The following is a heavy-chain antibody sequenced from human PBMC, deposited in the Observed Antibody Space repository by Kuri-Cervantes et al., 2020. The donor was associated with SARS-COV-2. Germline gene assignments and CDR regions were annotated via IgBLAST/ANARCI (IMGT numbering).Heavy chain of an antibody. V-gene: IGHV1-18*04. D-gene: IGHD4-17*01. CDR1: GYTFTSYG. CDR2: ISAYNGNT. CDR3: ARDTDGDYGYWYFDL. Sequence: ASVKVSCKASGYTFTSYGISWVRQAPGQGLEWMGWISAYNGNTNYAQKLQGRVTMTTDTSTSTAYMELRSLRSDDTAVYYCARDTDGDYGYWYFDLWGRGTLVTVSS. J-gene: IGHJ2*01.